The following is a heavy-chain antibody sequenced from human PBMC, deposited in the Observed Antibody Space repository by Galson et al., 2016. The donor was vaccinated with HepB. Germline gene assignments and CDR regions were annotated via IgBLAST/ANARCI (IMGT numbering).Heavy chain of an antibody. CDR2: IKSKTDGGSI. Sequence: SLRLSCAASGFTFTNAWMSWVRQAPGKGLEWVGRIKSKTDGGSIEYAAVVKGGFTISRDDSKNTLYLHMTSLRTDDTAMYYCTTPTTGEWGQGTLVTVS. V-gene: IGHV3-15*01. D-gene: IGHD3-16*01. CDR3: TTPTTGE. CDR1: GFTFTNAW. J-gene: IGHJ4*02.